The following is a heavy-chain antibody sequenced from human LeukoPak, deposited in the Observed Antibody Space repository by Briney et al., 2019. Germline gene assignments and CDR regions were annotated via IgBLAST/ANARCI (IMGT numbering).Heavy chain of an antibody. CDR3: ARQYYDIWSGYYTADYYFDY. CDR2: IGSSSSYI. J-gene: IGHJ4*02. CDR1: GFTFSSYG. V-gene: IGHV3-21*01. D-gene: IGHD3-3*01. Sequence: GGSLRLSCAASGFTFSSYGMNWVRQAPGKGLEWVSSIGSSSSYIYYADSVKGRFTISRDNAKNSLYLQVNSLRAEDTAVYYCARQYYDIWSGYYTADYYFDYWGQGTLVTVSS.